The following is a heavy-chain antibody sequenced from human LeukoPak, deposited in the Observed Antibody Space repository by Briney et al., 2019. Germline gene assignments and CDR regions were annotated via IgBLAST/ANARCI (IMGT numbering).Heavy chain of an antibody. D-gene: IGHD2-2*01. CDR3: ASGDLGYCSSTSCPTRGNAFDA. Sequence: ASVKVSCKASGGTFSSYAISWVRQAPGQGLEWMGGIIPIFGTANYAQKFQGRVTITADESTSTACMELSSLRSEDAAVYYCASGDLGYCSSTSCPTRGNAFDAWGQGTMVTVSS. CDR1: GGTFSSYA. J-gene: IGHJ3*01. CDR2: IIPIFGTA. V-gene: IGHV1-69*13.